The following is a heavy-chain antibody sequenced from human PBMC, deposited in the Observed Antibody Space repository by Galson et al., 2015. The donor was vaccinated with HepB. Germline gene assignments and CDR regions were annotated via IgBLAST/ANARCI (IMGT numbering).Heavy chain of an antibody. CDR1: GYNFAISW. J-gene: IGHJ4*02. CDR3: ARFNWNYYFDY. V-gene: IGHV5-51*01. CDR2: IYPADSDT. Sequence: QSGAEVKKPGESLKISCKGSGYNFAISWIGWVRQMPGKGLEWMGIIYPADSDTRYSPSFQGQVTISTDKSISTAYLQWSSLKASDAAMYYCARFNWNYYFDYWGQGTLVTVSS. D-gene: IGHD1-7*01.